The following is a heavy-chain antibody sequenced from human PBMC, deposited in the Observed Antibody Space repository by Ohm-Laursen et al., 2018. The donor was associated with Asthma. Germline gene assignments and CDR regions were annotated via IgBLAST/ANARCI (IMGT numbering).Heavy chain of an antibody. CDR2: ISTASTFI. J-gene: IGHJ3*02. D-gene: IGHD3-22*01. CDR3: AKDWAHDYDSSGDDGGGGHDAFDI. CDR1: GYTFSRYS. Sequence: SLRLSCTASGYTFSRYSIHWVRQVPGKGLEWVASISTASTFIYYADSVRGRFTTSRDNAKNSVHLQMNSLRAEDTAVYYCAKDWAHDYDSSGDDGGGGHDAFDIWGQGTMVTVSS. V-gene: IGHV3-21*04.